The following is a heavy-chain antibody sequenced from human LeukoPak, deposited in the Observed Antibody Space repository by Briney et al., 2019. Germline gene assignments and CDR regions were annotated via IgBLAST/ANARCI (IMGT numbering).Heavy chain of an antibody. J-gene: IGHJ3*02. Sequence: GGSLRLSCAASSFTFSNYWMTWVRQAPGKGLEWVANIKEDGSKTFYVDSVKGRFTISRDNAKNSLYLQMNSLRAEDTAVYYCARDPYYYDSGSFAAFDIWGQGTMVTVSS. D-gene: IGHD3-10*01. CDR1: SFTFSNYW. V-gene: IGHV3-7*01. CDR3: ARDPYYYDSGSFAAFDI. CDR2: IKEDGSKT.